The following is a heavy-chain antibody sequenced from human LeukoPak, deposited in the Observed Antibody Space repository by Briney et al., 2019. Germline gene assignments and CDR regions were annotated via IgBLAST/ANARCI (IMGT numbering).Heavy chain of an antibody. Sequence: SETLSLTCAVYGGSFSGYYWSWIRQPPGKGLEWIGEINHSGSTNYNPSLKSRVTMSVDTSKNQFSLKLSSVTAADTAVYYCARVRGSEYYFDYWGQGTLVTVSS. CDR3: ARVRGSEYYFDY. CDR2: INHSGST. CDR1: GGSFSGYY. J-gene: IGHJ4*02. D-gene: IGHD4-23*01. V-gene: IGHV4-34*01.